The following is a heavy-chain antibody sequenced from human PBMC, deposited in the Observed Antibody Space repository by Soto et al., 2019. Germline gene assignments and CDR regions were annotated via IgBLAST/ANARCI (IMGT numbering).Heavy chain of an antibody. CDR2: IYYSGST. CDR3: ARDGYYGMDV. V-gene: IGHV4-61*01. Sequence: PSETLSLTCTVSGGSVSSGSYYWSWIRQPPGKGLEWIGYIYYSGSTNYNPSLKSPVTISVDTSKNQFTLKLSSVTAADTAVDYCARDGYYGMDVWGQGTTVTVSS. CDR1: GGSVSSGSYY. J-gene: IGHJ6*02.